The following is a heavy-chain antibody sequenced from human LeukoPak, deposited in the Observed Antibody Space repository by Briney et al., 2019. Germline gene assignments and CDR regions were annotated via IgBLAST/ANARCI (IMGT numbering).Heavy chain of an antibody. J-gene: IGHJ6*02. V-gene: IGHV4-30-2*01. CDR3: ARMGYYYGSGSPRVYYYGMDV. Sequence: SQTLSLTCAVSGGSISSGGYSWSWIRQPPGKGLEWIGYIYHSGSTYYNPSLKSRVTISVDRSKNQFSLKLSSVTAADTAVYSCARMGYYYGSGSPRVYYYGMDVWGQGTTVTVSS. D-gene: IGHD3-10*01. CDR2: IYHSGST. CDR1: GGSISSGGYS.